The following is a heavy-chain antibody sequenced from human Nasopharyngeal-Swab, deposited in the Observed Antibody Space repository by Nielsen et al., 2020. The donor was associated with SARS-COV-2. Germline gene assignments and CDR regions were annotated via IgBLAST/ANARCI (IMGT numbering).Heavy chain of an antibody. J-gene: IGHJ4*02. D-gene: IGHD1-14*01. V-gene: IGHV1-2*06. CDR3: ARDDGDVPGMTGSGPPGGY. CDR1: GCTFIGYD. CDR2: INPHSGDT. Sequence: ASVKVSCKASGCTFIGYDMHWVRQAPGQGLEYMGRINPHSGDTNFAQKFQGRVTVTRDTSINTAYMELSSLRFDDTAVYYCARDDGDVPGMTGSGPPGGYWGQGTLVTVSS.